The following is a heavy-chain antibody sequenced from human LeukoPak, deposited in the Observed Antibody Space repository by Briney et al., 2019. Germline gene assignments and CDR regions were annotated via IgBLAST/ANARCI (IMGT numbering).Heavy chain of an antibody. V-gene: IGHV4-34*01. CDR1: GGSFSGYY. Sequence: PSETLSLTCAVYGGSFSGYYWSWIRPPPGKGLEWIGEINHSGSTNYNPSLKSRVTISVDTSKNQFSLKLSSVTAADTAVYYCARGTVAGEYDYGGQGTLVTVSS. CDR3: ARGTVAGEYDY. D-gene: IGHD1-1*01. CDR2: INHSGST. J-gene: IGHJ4*02.